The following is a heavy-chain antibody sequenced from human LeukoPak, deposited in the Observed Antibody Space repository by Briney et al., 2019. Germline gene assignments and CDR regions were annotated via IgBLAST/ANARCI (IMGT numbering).Heavy chain of an antibody. D-gene: IGHD2-15*01. CDR2: IYYSGST. CDR3: ARGTLGYCSGGSCYPDY. J-gene: IGHJ4*02. Sequence: PSETLSLTCTVSGGSISNYYWSWIRQPPGKGLEWIGYIYYSGSTYYNPSLKSRVTISVDTSKNQFSLQLNSVTPEDTAVYYCARGTLGYCSGGSCYPDYWGQGTLVTVSS. V-gene: IGHV4-59*04. CDR1: GGSISNYY.